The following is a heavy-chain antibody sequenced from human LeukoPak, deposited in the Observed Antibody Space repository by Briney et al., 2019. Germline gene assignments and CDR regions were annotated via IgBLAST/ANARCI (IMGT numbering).Heavy chain of an antibody. Sequence: SETLSLTCTVSGVSISSYYWSWIRQPPGKGLEWIGYIYYSGSTNYNPSLKSRVTISVDTSKNQVSLKLSTVTAADTAVYYCARADPYYGSGSYRVRFAPWRQRTLVTVSS. CDR3: ARADPYYGSGSYRVRFAP. D-gene: IGHD3-10*01. CDR2: IYYSGST. CDR1: GVSISSYY. J-gene: IGHJ5*02. V-gene: IGHV4-59*01.